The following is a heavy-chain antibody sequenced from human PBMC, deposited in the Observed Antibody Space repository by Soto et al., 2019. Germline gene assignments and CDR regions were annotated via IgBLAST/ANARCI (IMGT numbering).Heavy chain of an antibody. D-gene: IGHD1-1*01. Sequence: QVQLVQSGAEVKKPGASVKISCKASGYTFTSYGISWVRQAPGQGLEWMGWISAYNGNTNYAQKLQGRVTMTTDTSTSTAYMELRSLRSDDTAVYYCARELFHWNDGGNWFDPWGQGTLVTVSS. CDR3: ARELFHWNDGGNWFDP. CDR2: ISAYNGNT. CDR1: GYTFTSYG. V-gene: IGHV1-18*01. J-gene: IGHJ5*02.